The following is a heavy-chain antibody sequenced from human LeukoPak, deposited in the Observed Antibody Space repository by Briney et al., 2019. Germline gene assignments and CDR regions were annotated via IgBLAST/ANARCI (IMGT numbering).Heavy chain of an antibody. D-gene: IGHD3-10*01. CDR3: ARDRDEVWFGELC. J-gene: IGHJ4*02. CDR1: GFTVSSNY. Sequence: GGSLRLSCAASGFTVSSNYMSWVRQAPGKGLEWVSVIYSGGSTYYADSVKGRFTISRDNSKNTLYLQMNSLRAEDTAVYYCARDRDEVWFGELCWGQGTLVTVSS. CDR2: IYSGGST. V-gene: IGHV3-53*01.